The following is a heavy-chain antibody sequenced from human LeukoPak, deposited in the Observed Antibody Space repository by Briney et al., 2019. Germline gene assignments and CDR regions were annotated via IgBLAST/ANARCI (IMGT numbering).Heavy chain of an antibody. J-gene: IGHJ4*02. CDR3: ARQIASAGTAGFDF. CDR1: GGSISSYY. Sequence: SETLSLTCTVSGGSISSYYWSWIRQPAGKGLEWIGRIYSTGSTNYNPSLKSRVTMSVDPSKNQFALRLRSVTAADTAVYYCARQIASAGTAGFDFWGQGALVTVSS. V-gene: IGHV4-4*07. CDR2: IYSTGST. D-gene: IGHD6-13*01.